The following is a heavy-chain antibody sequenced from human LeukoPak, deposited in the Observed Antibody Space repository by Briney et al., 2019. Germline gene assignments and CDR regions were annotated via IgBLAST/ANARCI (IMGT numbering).Heavy chain of an antibody. D-gene: IGHD3-22*01. CDR1: GDFITASY. Sequence: PSETLSLTCTVSGDFITASYWSWIRQPPGKGLEWIGYVYYSGSTEYNPSLRSRVTISLEMSKHQFSLNVTSVTAADTAVYYCARDLYYYDSSGSNWGQGTLVTVSS. CDR2: VYYSGST. V-gene: IGHV4-59*01. CDR3: ARDLYYYDSSGSN. J-gene: IGHJ4*02.